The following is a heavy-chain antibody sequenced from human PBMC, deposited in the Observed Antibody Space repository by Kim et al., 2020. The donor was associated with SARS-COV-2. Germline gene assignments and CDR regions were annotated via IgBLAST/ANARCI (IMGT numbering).Heavy chain of an antibody. CDR3: ARGEGYYDFWSAPGSPMDV. Sequence: SVKVSCKASGGTFSSYAISWVRQAPGQGLEWMGGIIPIFGTANYAQKFQGRVTITADESTSTAYMELSSLRSEDTAVYYCARGEGYYDFWSAPGSPMDVWGQGTTVTVSS. V-gene: IGHV1-69*13. J-gene: IGHJ6*02. D-gene: IGHD3-3*01. CDR1: GGTFSSYA. CDR2: IIPIFGTA.